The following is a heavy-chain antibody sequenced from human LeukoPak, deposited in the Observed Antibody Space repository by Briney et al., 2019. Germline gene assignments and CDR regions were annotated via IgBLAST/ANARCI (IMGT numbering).Heavy chain of an antibody. CDR2: IIPILGIA. D-gene: IGHD4-17*01. V-gene: IGHV1-69*04. Sequence: SVKVSCKASGGTFSSYAISWVRQAPGQGLEWMGRIIPILGIANYAQKFQGRVTITADKSTSTAYMELSSLRSEDTAVYYCARDSTVTIEYYCGMDVWGQGTTVTVSS. CDR1: GGTFSSYA. CDR3: ARDSTVTIEYYCGMDV. J-gene: IGHJ6*02.